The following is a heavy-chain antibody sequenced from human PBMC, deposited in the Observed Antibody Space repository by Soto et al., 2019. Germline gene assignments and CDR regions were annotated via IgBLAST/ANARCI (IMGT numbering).Heavy chain of an antibody. CDR2: ISWSSGSI. V-gene: IGHV3-9*01. Sequence: EVQLVESGGGLVQPGRSLRLSCAASGFTFDDYAMHWVRQAPGKGLEWVSGISWSSGSIGYADSVKGRFTISRDNAKNALYLQMNSIRAEDTALYYCAKDNRLDSSKYWYFDLCGRGTLVTVSS. CDR3: AKDNRLDSSKYWYFDL. D-gene: IGHD6-19*01. J-gene: IGHJ2*01. CDR1: GFTFDDYA.